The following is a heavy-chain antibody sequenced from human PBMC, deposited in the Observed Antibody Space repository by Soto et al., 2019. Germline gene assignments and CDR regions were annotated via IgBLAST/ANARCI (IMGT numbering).Heavy chain of an antibody. D-gene: IGHD3-3*01. J-gene: IGHJ4*02. CDR1: GYYFANYY. Sequence: TSETLSLTCTDYGYYFANYYWTWISQRLPPGKGLEWYGEINTRTGTNYYPPLKNRVIISVDKSNNRFSLMLRSVTAADTAVYFCARGDFWSGSDYWGQGIQVTVSS. CDR3: ARGDFWSGSDY. V-gene: IGHV4-34*01. CDR2: INTRTGT.